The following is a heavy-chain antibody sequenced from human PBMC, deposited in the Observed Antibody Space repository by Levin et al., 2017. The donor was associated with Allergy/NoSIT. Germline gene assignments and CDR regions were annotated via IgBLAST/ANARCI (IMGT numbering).Heavy chain of an antibody. CDR2: IKYSGST. Sequence: SETLSLTCTVSGGSISSSYWSWIRQPPGKGLEWIGYIKYSGSTNYSPSLKSRVTISLDTSQNQFSLRLSSVTAAATAVYYCARHRDAYNSFDYWGQGTLVTVSS. J-gene: IGHJ4*02. D-gene: IGHD5-24*01. V-gene: IGHV4-59*08. CDR1: GGSISSSY. CDR3: ARHRDAYNSFDY.